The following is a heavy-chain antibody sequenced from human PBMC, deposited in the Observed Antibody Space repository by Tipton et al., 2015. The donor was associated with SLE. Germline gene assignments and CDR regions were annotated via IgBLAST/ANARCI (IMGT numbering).Heavy chain of an antibody. D-gene: IGHD3-16*01. J-gene: IGHJ4*02. CDR2: INHSGST. CDR1: GGSFSGYY. Sequence: TLSLTCAVYGGSFSGYYWSWIRQPPGKGLEWIGEINHSGSTNYNPSLKSRVTISVATSKDQFSLKLNSVTAADTAVYYCARSRGGASRAFDYWGQGTLVIVSS. CDR3: ARSRGGASRAFDY. V-gene: IGHV4-34*01.